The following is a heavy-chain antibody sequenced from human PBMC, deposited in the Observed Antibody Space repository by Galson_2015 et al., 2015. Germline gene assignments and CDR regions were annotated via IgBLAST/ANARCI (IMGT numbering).Heavy chain of an antibody. Sequence: PALVTPTQTLTLPCTFSGFSLNTVGVTVGWIRQSPGKALEWLALIYWNDEERYSPSLRSRLTITKDTSKNQVVLTMTNVGPVDTATYYCARRTMSYSFDYWGQGTLVTVSS. CDR2: IYWNDEE. V-gene: IGHV2-5*01. J-gene: IGHJ4*02. D-gene: IGHD3-3*01. CDR1: GFSLNTVGVT. CDR3: ARRTMSYSFDY.